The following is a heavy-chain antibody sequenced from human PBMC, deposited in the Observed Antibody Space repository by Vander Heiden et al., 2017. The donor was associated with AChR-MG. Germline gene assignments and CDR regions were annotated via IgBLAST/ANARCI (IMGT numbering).Heavy chain of an antibody. CDR3: ARAVVRGVHYYYGMDV. CDR2: IKQDGSEK. V-gene: IGHV3-7*01. CDR1: VVTLCSYW. Sequence: EVQLVESGGGLVQPGWYLRPPCPAYVVTLCSYWISWVRQAPGKGLEWVANIKQDGSEKYYVDSVKGRFTISRDNAKNSLYLQMNSLRAEDTAVYYCARAVVRGVHYYYGMDVWGQGTTVTVSS. J-gene: IGHJ6*02. D-gene: IGHD3-10*01.